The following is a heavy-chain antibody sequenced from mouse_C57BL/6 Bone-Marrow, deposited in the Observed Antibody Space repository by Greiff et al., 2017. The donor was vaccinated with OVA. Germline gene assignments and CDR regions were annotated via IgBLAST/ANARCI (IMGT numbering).Heavy chain of an antibody. Sequence: EVQLQQSGAELVRPGASVKLSCTASGFNIKDDYMHWVKQRPEQGLEWIGWIDPENGDTEYASKFQGKATITADTSSNTAYLQLSSLTSEDTAVYYCARSPYYYGSSYPWYFDVWGTGTTVTVSS. D-gene: IGHD1-1*01. CDR3: ARSPYYYGSSYPWYFDV. CDR2: IDPENGDT. J-gene: IGHJ1*03. V-gene: IGHV14-4*01. CDR1: GFNIKDDY.